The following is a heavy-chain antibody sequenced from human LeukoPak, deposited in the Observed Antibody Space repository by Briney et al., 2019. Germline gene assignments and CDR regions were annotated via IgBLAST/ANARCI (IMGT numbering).Heavy chain of an antibody. CDR2: IIPIFGTA. CDR1: GGTFSSYA. D-gene: IGHD3-22*01. J-gene: IGHJ5*02. Sequence: ASVKVSCKASGGTFSSYAISWVRQAPGQGLEWMGGIIPIFGTANYAQKFQGRVTITSDTSANTVYMELSSLRSEDTAVYYCARGDFYYDSSDPWGQGTLVTVSS. V-gene: IGHV1-69*05. CDR3: ARGDFYYDSSDP.